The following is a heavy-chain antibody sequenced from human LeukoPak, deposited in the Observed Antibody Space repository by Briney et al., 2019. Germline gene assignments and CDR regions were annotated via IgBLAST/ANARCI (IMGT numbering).Heavy chain of an antibody. Sequence: SETLSLTCTVSGGSIGSYYWSWIRQPPGKGLEWIGYIYYSGSTNYNPSLKSRVTISVDTSKNQFSLKLSSVTAADTAVYYCARAEQQLATYDYWGQGTLVTVSS. CDR3: ARAEQQLATYDY. CDR1: GGSIGSYY. J-gene: IGHJ4*02. D-gene: IGHD6-13*01. V-gene: IGHV4-59*01. CDR2: IYYSGST.